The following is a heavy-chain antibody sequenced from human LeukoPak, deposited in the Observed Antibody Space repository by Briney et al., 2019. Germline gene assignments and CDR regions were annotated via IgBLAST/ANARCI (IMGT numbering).Heavy chain of an antibody. J-gene: IGHJ5*02. CDR1: DGSISGYY. CDR2: IYYSGSP. Sequence: PSETLSLTCTVSDGSISGYYWSWIRQPPGKALEYIGNIYYSGSPNYNPSLKSRVTISVDTSKNQFSLRPSSVTAADTAIYYCARAGGGRPFDPWGQGTLVTVSS. D-gene: IGHD6-6*01. CDR3: ARAGGGRPFDP. V-gene: IGHV4-59*01.